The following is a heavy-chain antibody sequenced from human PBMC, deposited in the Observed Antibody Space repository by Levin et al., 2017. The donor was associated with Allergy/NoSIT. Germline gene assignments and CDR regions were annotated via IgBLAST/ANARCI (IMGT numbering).Heavy chain of an antibody. Sequence: SCAASGFTFSSYGMHWVRQAPGKGLEWVAVISYDGSNKYYADSVKGRFTISRDNSKNTLYLQINSLRAEDTAVYYCAKDRSMARQDKNFDYWGQGTLVTVSS. CDR2: ISYDGSNK. V-gene: IGHV3-30*18. CDR3: AKDRSMARQDKNFDY. J-gene: IGHJ4*02. D-gene: IGHD5-24*01. CDR1: GFTFSSYG.